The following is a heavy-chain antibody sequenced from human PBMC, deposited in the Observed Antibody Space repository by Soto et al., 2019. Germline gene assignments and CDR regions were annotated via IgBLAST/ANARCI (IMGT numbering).Heavy chain of an antibody. CDR1: GGTLNSYT. CDR2: IIPVFGTT. V-gene: IGHV1-69*01. J-gene: IGHJ4*02. D-gene: IGHD4-17*01. CDR3: SISNSYGRGDF. Sequence: QVQLVQSGAEVKKPGSSVRVSCKASGGTLNSYTISWVRQAPGQGLEWMGGIIPVFGTTDYAQKFQGRVTITADQSTGTAYLALFSLRSEDTAISDCSISNSYGRGDFWGQGTVVTVSS.